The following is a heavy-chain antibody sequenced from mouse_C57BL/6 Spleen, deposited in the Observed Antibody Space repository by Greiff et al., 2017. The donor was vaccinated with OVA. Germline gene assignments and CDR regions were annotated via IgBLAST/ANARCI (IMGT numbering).Heavy chain of an antibody. D-gene: IGHD1-1*01. J-gene: IGHJ1*03. CDR3: ARSGYYYGSSYWDFDV. CDR1: GYTFTDYN. CDR2: INPNNGGT. Sequence: VQLQQSGPELVKPGASVKIPCKASGYTFTDYNMDWVKQSHGKSLEWIGDINPNNGGTIYNQKFKGKATLTVDKSSSTAYMELRSLTSEDTAVYYWARSGYYYGSSYWDFDVWGKGTTVTVSS. V-gene: IGHV1-18*01.